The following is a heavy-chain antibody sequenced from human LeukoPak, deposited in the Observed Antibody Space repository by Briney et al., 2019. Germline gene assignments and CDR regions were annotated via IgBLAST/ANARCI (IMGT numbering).Heavy chain of an antibody. CDR1: GFTFSSYE. J-gene: IGHJ6*04. CDR3: AELGITMIGDV. D-gene: IGHD3-10*02. Sequence: GGSLRLSCAASGFTFSSYEMNWVRKAPGKGLEWVSYIDSSGSNIHYADSVKGRFTISRDNAKDSLYLQMNSLRAEDTAVYYCAELGITMIGDVWGKGTTVTVSS. V-gene: IGHV3-48*03. CDR2: IDSSGSNI.